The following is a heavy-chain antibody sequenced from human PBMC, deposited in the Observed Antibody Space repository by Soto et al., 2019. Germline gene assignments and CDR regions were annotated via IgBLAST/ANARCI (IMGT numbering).Heavy chain of an antibody. V-gene: IGHV2-70*11. CDR3: ARSFGYSGYGGDAFDI. D-gene: IGHD5-12*01. J-gene: IGHJ3*02. Sequence: SGPSLVNPTQTLTLTCTFSGFSLSTIGMCVSWSRQPPGKALEGLARIDWDDDKYYSTSLKTRLTISKDTSKNQVVLIMTNMDPVDTATYYCARSFGYSGYGGDAFDIWGQGTMVTLSS. CDR1: GFSLSTIGMC. CDR2: IDWDDDK.